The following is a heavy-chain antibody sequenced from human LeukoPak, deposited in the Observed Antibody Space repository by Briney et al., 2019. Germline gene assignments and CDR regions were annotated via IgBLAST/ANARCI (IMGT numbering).Heavy chain of an antibody. D-gene: IGHD3-10*01. J-gene: IGHJ4*02. CDR3: ARHRNYYGSGSYLKFHPYYFDY. Sequence: SETLSLTCVLYGGSSSGYYWSWIRQPPGKGLEWIGEINHSGSTNYNPSLKSRVTISVDTSKNQFSLKLSSVTAADTAVYYCARHRNYYGSGSYLKFHPYYFDYWGQGTLVTVSS. CDR1: GGSSSGYY. CDR2: INHSGST. V-gene: IGHV4-34*01.